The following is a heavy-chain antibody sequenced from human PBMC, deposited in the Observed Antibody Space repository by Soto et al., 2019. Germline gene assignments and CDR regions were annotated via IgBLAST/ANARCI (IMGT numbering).Heavy chain of an antibody. CDR3: ARYCSGGSCHRGVPDY. CDR1: GYTLSSYG. J-gene: IGHJ4*02. Sequence: QVQLVQSGAEVKKPGASVKVSCKASGYTLSSYGISWVRQAPGQGLEWMGWINTYNGDTNYAQKFQGRVTMTRDTSTNTAYMELRSLRSDDTAVYFCARYCSGGSCHRGVPDYWGQGTLVTVSS. D-gene: IGHD2-15*01. CDR2: INTYNGDT. V-gene: IGHV1-18*01.